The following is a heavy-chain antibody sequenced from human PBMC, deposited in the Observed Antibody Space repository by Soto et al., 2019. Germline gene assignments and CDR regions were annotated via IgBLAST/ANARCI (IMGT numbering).Heavy chain of an antibody. CDR1: GYTFTGYY. V-gene: IGHV1-2*04. J-gene: IGHJ6*02. CDR2: INPNSGGT. Sequence: ASVKVSCKASGYTFTGYYMHWVRQAPGQGLEWMGWINPNSGGTNYAHKFQGWVTMTRDTSISTAYMELSRLRSDDTAVYYCAIPYYYYGMDVWGQGTTVTVS. CDR3: AIPYYYYGMDV.